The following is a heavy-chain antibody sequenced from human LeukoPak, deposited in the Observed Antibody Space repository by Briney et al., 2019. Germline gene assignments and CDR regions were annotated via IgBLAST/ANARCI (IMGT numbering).Heavy chain of an antibody. Sequence: SETLSLTCTVSGGSISSYYWSWIRQPPGKGLEWIGYIYYSGCTNYNPSLKSRVAISVDTSKNQFSLKLSSVTAADTAVYYCARGPIALYEHWFDPWGQGTLVTVSS. D-gene: IGHD2-2*02. V-gene: IGHV4-59*01. CDR2: IYYSGCT. CDR3: ARGPIALYEHWFDP. CDR1: GGSISSYY. J-gene: IGHJ5*02.